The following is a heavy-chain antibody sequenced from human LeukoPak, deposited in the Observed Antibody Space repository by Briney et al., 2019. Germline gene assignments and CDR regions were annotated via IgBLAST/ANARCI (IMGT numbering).Heavy chain of an antibody. D-gene: IGHD6-19*01. CDR2: ISDSGGST. CDR1: GFTFSSYA. CDR3: AKDLEHSSGWYVPSPFDY. J-gene: IGHJ4*02. Sequence: GASLRLSCAASGFTFSSYAMSWVRQAPGEGLEWVSAISDSGGSTYYADSVKGRFTISRDNSKNTLYLQMNSLRAEDTAVYYCAKDLEHSSGWYVPSPFDYWGQGTLVTVSS. V-gene: IGHV3-23*01.